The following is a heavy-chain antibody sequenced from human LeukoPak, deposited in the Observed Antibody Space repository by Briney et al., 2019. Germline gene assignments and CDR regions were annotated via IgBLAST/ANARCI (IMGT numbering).Heavy chain of an antibody. CDR1: GGSISSYY. D-gene: IGHD5-18*01. J-gene: IGHJ4*02. Sequence: SETLSLTCTVSGGSISSYYWSWIRQPPEKGLEWIGYIYYSGSTNYNPSLRSRVTISVDTSKNQFSLKLSSVTAADTAVYYCARLGYSYGPFDYWGQGTLVTVSS. V-gene: IGHV4-59*01. CDR2: IYYSGST. CDR3: ARLGYSYGPFDY.